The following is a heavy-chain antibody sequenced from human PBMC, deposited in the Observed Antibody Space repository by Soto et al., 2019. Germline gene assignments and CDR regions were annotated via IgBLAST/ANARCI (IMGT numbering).Heavy chain of an antibody. CDR3: ARTAAGDYFAY. D-gene: IGHD6-13*01. Sequence: SETLSLTCAVYGGSFSGYYWSWIRQPPGKGLEWIGEINHSGSTNYNPSLKSRVTISVDTSKNQFSLKLSSVTAADTAVYYCARTAAGDYFAYWGQGSLVTVSS. CDR2: INHSGST. CDR1: GGSFSGYY. J-gene: IGHJ4*02. V-gene: IGHV4-34*01.